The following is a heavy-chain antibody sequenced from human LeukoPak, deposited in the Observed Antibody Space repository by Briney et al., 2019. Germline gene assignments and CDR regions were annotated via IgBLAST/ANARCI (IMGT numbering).Heavy chain of an antibody. J-gene: IGHJ4*02. Sequence: SETLCHTRVLPGGSICSASYKFVSIRHPPRSWLGWIGTISSSGTPNYAPPLQGRVTISVDTSKNPLYLQMSSVTAADTAVYYCARLADILTAYDFWGQGTLVTVSS. CDR2: ISSSGTP. CDR1: GGSICSASYK. CDR3: ARLADILTAYDF. D-gene: IGHD3-9*01. V-gene: IGHV4-39*01.